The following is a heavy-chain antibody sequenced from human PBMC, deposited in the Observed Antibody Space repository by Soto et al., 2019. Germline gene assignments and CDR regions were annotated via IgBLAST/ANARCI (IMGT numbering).Heavy chain of an antibody. CDR1: GFSLSTARMG. CDR3: AVIRGGITMGRGVYSRLNWFDH. D-gene: IGHD3-10*01. CDR2: ICSNDEK. Sequence: QVTLKESGPVLVKPPETLTLTCTVSGFSLSTARMGVSWIRQPPGKALEWLAQICSNDEKSYSTSLKSTLTSSEDTTKSQVVLTMTNMDPVDRATYYCAVIRGGITMGRGVYSRLNWFDHWGQGTLVTVSS. J-gene: IGHJ5*02. V-gene: IGHV2-26*01.